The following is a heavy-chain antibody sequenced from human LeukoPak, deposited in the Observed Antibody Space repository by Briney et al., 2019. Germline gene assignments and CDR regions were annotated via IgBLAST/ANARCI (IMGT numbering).Heavy chain of an antibody. CDR3: ARFSGYDYEYFDY. J-gene: IGHJ4*02. CDR1: GHTFTSYD. Sequence: ASVKVSCKASGHTFTSYDINWVRQATGQGLEWMGWMNPNSGNTGYAQKFQGRVTMTRNTSISTAYMELSSLRSEDTAVYYCARFSGYDYEYFDYWGQGTLVTVSP. V-gene: IGHV1-8*01. D-gene: IGHD5-12*01. CDR2: MNPNSGNT.